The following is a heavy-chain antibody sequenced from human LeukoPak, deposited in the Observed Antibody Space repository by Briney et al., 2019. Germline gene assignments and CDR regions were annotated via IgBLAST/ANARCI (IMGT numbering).Heavy chain of an antibody. CDR2: IYYTGST. CDR1: GGSISSSSYY. Sequence: SETLSLTCTVSGGSISSSSYYWGWIRQPPGKGLEWIGSIYYTGSTYYYPSLTSRVTISADTSKNQFSLKLSSVTAADTAVYYCARDGEMATIENYFDYWGQGALVTVSS. D-gene: IGHD5-24*01. V-gene: IGHV4-39*07. J-gene: IGHJ4*02. CDR3: ARDGEMATIENYFDY.